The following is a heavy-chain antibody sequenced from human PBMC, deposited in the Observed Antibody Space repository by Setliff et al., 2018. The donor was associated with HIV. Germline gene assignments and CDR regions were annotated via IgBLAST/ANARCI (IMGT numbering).Heavy chain of an antibody. CDR2: IYSGGST. V-gene: IGHV3-53*01. CDR1: GFTVSSNY. J-gene: IGHJ6*03. Sequence: PGGSLRLSCAVSGFTVSSNYMSWVRQAPGKGLEWVSVIYSGGSTYYADSVKGRFTISRDNSKNTLYLQMNSLRAEDTAVYYCAKGNDYYYYYYMDVWGKGTTVTVSS. CDR3: AKGNDYYYYYYMDV.